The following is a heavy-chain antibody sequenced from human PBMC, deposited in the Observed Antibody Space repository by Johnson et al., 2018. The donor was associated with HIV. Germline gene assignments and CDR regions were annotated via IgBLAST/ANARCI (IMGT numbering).Heavy chain of an antibody. J-gene: IGHJ3*02. Sequence: QVQLVESGGGVVQPGRSLRLSCAASGFTFSSYAMHWVRQAPGKGLEWVAVISYDGSNKYYADSVKGRFTISRDNSKNSLYLQMNSLRPEDTAVYYCARDHGWSRGWLFDAFDIWGQGTMVTVSS. CDR3: ARDHGWSRGWLFDAFDI. D-gene: IGHD6-19*01. V-gene: IGHV3-30*04. CDR2: ISYDGSNK. CDR1: GFTFSSYA.